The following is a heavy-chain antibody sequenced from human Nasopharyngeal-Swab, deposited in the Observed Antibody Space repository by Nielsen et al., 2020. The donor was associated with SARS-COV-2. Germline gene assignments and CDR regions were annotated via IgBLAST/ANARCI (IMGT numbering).Heavy chain of an antibody. Sequence: SETLSLTCTVSGGSISSSTYYWGWIRQPPGKGLEWIGTIYYSGSTYYNPSLKSRVTISLDTSKNQVSLRLSSVTAADTAVYYCPRIWSNEFCTGYYDYWGQGILVTVSS. D-gene: IGHD3/OR15-3a*01. CDR1: GGSISSSTYY. V-gene: IGHV4-39*07. J-gene: IGHJ4*02. CDR3: PRIWSNEFCTGYYDY. CDR2: IYYSGST.